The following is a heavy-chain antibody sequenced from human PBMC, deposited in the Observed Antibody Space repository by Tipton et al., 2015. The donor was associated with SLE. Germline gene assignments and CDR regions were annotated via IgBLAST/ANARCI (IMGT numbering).Heavy chain of an antibody. CDR2: VSYSGVT. V-gene: IGHV4-59*13. D-gene: IGHD5-24*01. CDR3: ARRGYKSWYFDL. CDR1: DDSITTDY. Sequence: TLSLTCTVSDDSITTDYWTWIRQPPGKGLEYIGYVSYSGVTNSNPSLQSRVTMSIDASKKQVSLRLSSVTAADTAVYYCARRGYKSWYFDLWGRSTLVTVSS. J-gene: IGHJ2*01.